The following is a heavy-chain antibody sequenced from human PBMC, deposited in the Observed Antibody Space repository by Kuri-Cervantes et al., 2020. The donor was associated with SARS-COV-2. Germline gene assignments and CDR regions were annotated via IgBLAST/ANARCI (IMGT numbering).Heavy chain of an antibody. CDR2: ISSSSYI. V-gene: IGHV3-21*01. Sequence: GESLKISCAASGFTFSSYSMNWVRQAPGKGLEWVSSISSSSYIYYADSVKGRFTISRDNAKNSLYLQMNSLRAEDTAVYYCARDSSGYCRLDYWGQGTLVTVSS. D-gene: IGHD3-22*01. J-gene: IGHJ4*02. CDR3: ARDSSGYCRLDY. CDR1: GFTFSSYS.